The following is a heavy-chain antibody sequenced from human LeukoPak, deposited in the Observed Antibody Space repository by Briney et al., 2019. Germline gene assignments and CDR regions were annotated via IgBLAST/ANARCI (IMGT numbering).Heavy chain of an antibody. CDR1: GGSFSGYY. J-gene: IGHJ6*03. Sequence: PSETLSLTCAVYGGSFSGYYWSWIRQPPGKGLEWIGEINHSRSTNYNPSLKSRVTISVDTSKNQFSLKLSSVTAADTAVYYCARGPLRHRYYYYYYMDVWGKGTTVTVSS. V-gene: IGHV4-34*01. CDR3: ARGPLRHRYYYYYYMDV. CDR2: INHSRST.